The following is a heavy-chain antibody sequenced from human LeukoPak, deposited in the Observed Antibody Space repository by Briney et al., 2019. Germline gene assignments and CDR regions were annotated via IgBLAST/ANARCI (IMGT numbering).Heavy chain of an antibody. CDR3: ARDYSSGWYVY. CDR2: INPYSGGT. CDR1: GYTFTDYY. Sequence: ASVKVCCKASGYTFTDYYMHWVRQAPGQGLEWMGRINPYSGGTNYAQKFQGRVTMTRDTSISTAYMELSRLKSDDTAVYYCARDYSSGWYVYWDQGTLVTVSS. J-gene: IGHJ4*02. V-gene: IGHV1-2*06. D-gene: IGHD6-19*01.